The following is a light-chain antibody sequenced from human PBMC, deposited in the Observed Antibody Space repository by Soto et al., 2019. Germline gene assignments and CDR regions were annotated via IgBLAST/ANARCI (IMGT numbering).Light chain of an antibody. CDR2: GAS. Sequence: EVVLTQSPATLSLSPGERATLSCSASQNVRTFLDWYQQKPGQAPRLLIYGASNRATGIPARFSGSGSGTDFILTISSLEPEDFAVYYCQQHSHWPPWTFGQGTRVEIQ. CDR3: QQHSHWPPWT. J-gene: IGKJ1*01. CDR1: QNVRTF. V-gene: IGKV3-11*01.